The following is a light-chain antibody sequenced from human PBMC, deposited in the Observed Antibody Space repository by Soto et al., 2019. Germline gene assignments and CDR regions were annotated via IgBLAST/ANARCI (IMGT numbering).Light chain of an antibody. V-gene: IGLV2-23*01. CDR2: EGI. J-gene: IGLJ1*01. CDR1: SSTVGGFNV. Sequence: QSALTQPASVSGSPGQSITISCTGTSSTVGGFNVVSWYQQHPGKAPKVIIYEGIKRPSGVSNRFSGSNSGSTASLTISGLQHEEEADSYCCSYVGATTYVFGTGTKVTV. CDR3: CSYVGATTYV.